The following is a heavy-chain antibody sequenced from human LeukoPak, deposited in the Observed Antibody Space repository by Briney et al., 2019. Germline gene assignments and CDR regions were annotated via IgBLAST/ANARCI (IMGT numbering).Heavy chain of an antibody. J-gene: IGHJ4*02. V-gene: IGHV4-61*01. D-gene: IGHD3-10*01. CDR1: GGSVSSGSYY. CDR3: ARDSGSGSYYDY. CDR2: IYYSGST. Sequence: PSETLSLTCTVSGGSVSSGSYYWSWIRQPPGKGLEWIGYIYYSGSTNYNPSLKSRVTISVDTSKNQFSLKLSSVTAADTAVYYCARDSGSGSYYDYWGQGTLVTVSS.